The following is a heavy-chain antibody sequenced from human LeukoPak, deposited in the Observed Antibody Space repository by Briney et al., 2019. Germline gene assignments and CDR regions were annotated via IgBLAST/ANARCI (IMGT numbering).Heavy chain of an antibody. Sequence: TGGSLRLSCAASGFTFSDHYMDWVRQAPGKGLEWVGRTRNKANSYTTEYAASVKDRFTMSRDDSKNSVYLQMNSLKTEDTAVYWCARSGAYSPFDLWGQGTLVTVSS. CDR3: ARSGAYSPFDL. D-gene: IGHD3-16*01. CDR2: TRNKANSYTT. V-gene: IGHV3-72*01. J-gene: IGHJ3*01. CDR1: GFTFSDHY.